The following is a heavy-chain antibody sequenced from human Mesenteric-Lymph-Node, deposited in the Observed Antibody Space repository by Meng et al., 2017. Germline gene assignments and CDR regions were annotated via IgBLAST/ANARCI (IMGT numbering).Heavy chain of an antibody. Sequence: QVQLQQWGAGLLKPSETLSLTCAFYGGSFRGYYWSWIRQPPGKGLEWIGEINHSGSTNYNPSLKSRVTISVDTSKNQFSLKLSSVTAADTAVYYCARTIGGADIVVVPAAYYFDYWGQGTLVTVSS. J-gene: IGHJ4*02. CDR3: ARTIGGADIVVVPAAYYFDY. V-gene: IGHV4-34*01. D-gene: IGHD2-2*01. CDR2: INHSGST. CDR1: GGSFRGYY.